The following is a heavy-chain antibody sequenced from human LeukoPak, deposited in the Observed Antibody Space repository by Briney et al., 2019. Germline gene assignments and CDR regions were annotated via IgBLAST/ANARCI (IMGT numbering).Heavy chain of an antibody. D-gene: IGHD3-10*01. J-gene: IGHJ4*02. V-gene: IGHV3-23*01. CDR1: GLTFSTCG. CDR2: INSADNT. CDR3: ARRSASRSFFDY. Sequence: GGSLRLSCAAPGLTFSTCGLTWVRQAPGKGLEWVSLINSADNTYYADSVKGRFTISRDNSMNTLYLQMNSLSADDTAVYYCARRSASRSFFDYWGQGSLVTVSS.